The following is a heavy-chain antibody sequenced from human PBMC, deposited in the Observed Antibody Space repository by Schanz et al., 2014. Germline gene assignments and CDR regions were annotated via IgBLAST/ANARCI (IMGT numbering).Heavy chain of an antibody. CDR1: GGFISSINW. D-gene: IGHD6-13*01. V-gene: IGHV4-4*02. CDR2: INNSGST. J-gene: IGHJ4*02. Sequence: QVQLQESGPGLVKPSGTLSLTCAVSGGFISSINWWSWVRQSPGTGLEWIGEINNSGSTNYNPSLKSRVTISLDKSKSQFSLTLNAVTAADTAVYYCATASLSWFYFNYWGQGALVTASS. CDR3: ATASLSWFYFNY.